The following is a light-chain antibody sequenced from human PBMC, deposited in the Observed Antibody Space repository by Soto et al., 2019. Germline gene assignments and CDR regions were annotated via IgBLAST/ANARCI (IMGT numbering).Light chain of an antibody. V-gene: IGLV2-14*01. CDR2: GVN. J-gene: IGLJ1*01. CDR1: SSDIV. CDR3: SSYISGTFYV. Sequence: QSALTQPASVSGSPGQSITISCTGTSSDIVSWYQHHPGKAPKLIIYGVNNRPSGVSNRFSGSKSGNTAYLTISGLQADDEADYHCSSYISGTFYVFGTGTKLTVL.